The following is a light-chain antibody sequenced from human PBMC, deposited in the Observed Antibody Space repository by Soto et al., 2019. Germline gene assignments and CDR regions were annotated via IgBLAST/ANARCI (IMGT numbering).Light chain of an antibody. V-gene: IGKV3-20*01. J-gene: IGKJ2*01. CDR3: QQYSSLPHT. CDR1: QSVTNSF. CDR2: GIS. Sequence: ENVLTQSPGTLSLSPGERATLSCRASQSVTNSFFAWYQQKPGQAPRPLIYGISSRATGIPDRFSGSGSGTDFTLTISRLEPEDFVVYYCQQYSSLPHTFGQGTKVDNK.